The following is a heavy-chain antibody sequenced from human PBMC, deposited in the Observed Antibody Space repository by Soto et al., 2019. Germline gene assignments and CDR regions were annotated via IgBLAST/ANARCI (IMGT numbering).Heavy chain of an antibody. V-gene: IGHV3-21*01. CDR2: ISSSSSYI. CDR3: AKKGTEPTMVRGVIISYYYHYMEG. D-gene: IGHD3-10*01. CDR1: GFTFSSYS. J-gene: IGHJ6*03. Sequence: EVQLVESGGGLVKPGGSLRLSCAASGFTFSSYSMNWVRQAPGKGLEWVSSISSSSSYIYYADSVKGRFTISRDNAKNLLFQQMKSLSGEDTGMYYVAKKGTEPTMVRGVIISYYYHYMEGWGKGTTVSASS.